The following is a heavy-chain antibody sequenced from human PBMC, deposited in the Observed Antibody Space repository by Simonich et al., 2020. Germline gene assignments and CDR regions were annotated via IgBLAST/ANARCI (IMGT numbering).Heavy chain of an antibody. CDR2: INPNSGGT. CDR1: GYTFTGYY. J-gene: IGHJ3*02. Sequence: QVQLVQSGAEVKKPGASVKVSCKASGYTFTGYYLHWVRQAPGQGLEWMGWINPNSGGTNYAQKCQGRVTMTRETSISTVYMELSRLRSDDTAVYYCARVRFEAFDIWGQGTMVTVSS. CDR3: ARVRFEAFDI. V-gene: IGHV1-2*02.